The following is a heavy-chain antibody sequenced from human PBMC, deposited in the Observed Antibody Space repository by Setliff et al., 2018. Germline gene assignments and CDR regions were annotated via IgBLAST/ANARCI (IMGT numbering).Heavy chain of an antibody. V-gene: IGHV1-2*02. CDR1: GYTFTGYY. CDR2: MNPNTGGT. CDR3: ARAVSGYDYHYFDK. J-gene: IGHJ4*02. Sequence: GASVKVSCKASGYTFTGYYMHWVRQAPGQGLERMGWMNPNTGGTTYAQAFQARITMTRDTSISTAYMELSRLTSDDSAVYYCARAVSGYDYHYFDKWGQGTLVTVSS. D-gene: IGHD5-12*01.